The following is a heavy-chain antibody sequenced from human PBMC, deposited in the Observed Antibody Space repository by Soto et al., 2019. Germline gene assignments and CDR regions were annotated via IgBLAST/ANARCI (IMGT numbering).Heavy chain of an antibody. J-gene: IGHJ6*02. V-gene: IGHV4-59*01. CDR2: IYDTWISTYNPST. CDR1: GGSITSSY. CDR3: ARGADAFFYYVLDV. Sequence: SETLSLTCTVSGGSITSSYWSWIRRPPGKGLEWIAYIYDTWISTYNPSTSYNPPLKSRVTMSVDTSKSQFSLKLTSETAADTAVYYCARGADAFFYYVLDVWGQGITVTVSS.